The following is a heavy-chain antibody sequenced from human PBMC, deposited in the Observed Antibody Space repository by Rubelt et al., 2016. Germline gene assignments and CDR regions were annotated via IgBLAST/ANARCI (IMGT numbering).Heavy chain of an antibody. V-gene: IGHV5-51*01. CDR2: IYPGDSDT. Sequence: EVQLVQSGAEVKKPGESLKIYCMGSGYSFTSYWIGWVCQMPGEGLDVMGIIYPGDSDTRYSPSFQCQCTLSADKSISTASLQWSSLKASDTAMYYCATTYYGSGPGLAVWDQGTMVTVSS. CDR3: ATTYYGSGPGLAV. J-gene: IGHJ6*02. D-gene: IGHD3-10*01. CDR1: GYSFTSYW.